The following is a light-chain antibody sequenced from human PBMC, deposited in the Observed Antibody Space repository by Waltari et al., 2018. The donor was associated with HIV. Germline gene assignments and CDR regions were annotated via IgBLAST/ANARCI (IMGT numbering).Light chain of an antibody. CDR3: CSYAGSRGVV. J-gene: IGLJ2*01. V-gene: IGLV2-23*02. Sequence: QSALTQPASVSGSPGQSITISCTGTSSDVGSYNLVSWYQHHPHKAPQVVIYAVTKRPSGVSNRFSGSKSGNTASLTISGLQAEDESDYYCCSYAGSRGVVFGGGTKLTVL. CDR2: AVT. CDR1: SSDVGSYNL.